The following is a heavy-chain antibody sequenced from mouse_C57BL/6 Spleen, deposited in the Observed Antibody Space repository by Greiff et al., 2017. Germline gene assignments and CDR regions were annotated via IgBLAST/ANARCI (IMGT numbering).Heavy chain of an antibody. J-gene: IGHJ4*01. V-gene: IGHV1-53*01. CDR3: ARSGVRLGDYYAMDY. D-gene: IGHD2-14*01. CDR1: GYTFTSYW. Sequence: QVQLQQPGTELVKPGASVKLSCKASGYTFTSYWMHWVKQRPGQGLEWIGNINPSNGGTNYNEKFKSKATLTVDKSSSTAYMQLSSLTSEDSAVYYCARSGVRLGDYYAMDYWGQGTSVTVSS. CDR2: INPSNGGT.